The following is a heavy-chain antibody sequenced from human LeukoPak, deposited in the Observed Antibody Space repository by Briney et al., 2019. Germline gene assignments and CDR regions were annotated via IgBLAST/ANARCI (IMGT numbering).Heavy chain of an antibody. J-gene: IGHJ4*02. Sequence: GGSLRLSCAASGFTFSSYSMNWVRQAPGKGLEWVSSISSSSYIYYADSVKGRFTISRDNAKNSLYLQMNSLRAEDTAVYYCARAPSTVVPAAILPDFDYWGQGTLATVSS. V-gene: IGHV3-21*01. CDR3: ARAPSTVVPAAILPDFDY. CDR1: GFTFSSYS. CDR2: ISSSSYI. D-gene: IGHD2-2*02.